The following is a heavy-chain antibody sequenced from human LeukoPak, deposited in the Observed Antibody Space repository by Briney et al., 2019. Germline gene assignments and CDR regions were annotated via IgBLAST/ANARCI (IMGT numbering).Heavy chain of an antibody. D-gene: IGHD2-2*01. CDR3: ATAPILQLPPRYFDY. CDR2: FDPEDGET. Sequence: ASVKVSCKVSGYRLIELSMHWVLQAPGKGLESRGGFDPEDGETIYSQKFQGRVTMPEDTSTDTAYMELSSLRSEHTAVYYCATAPILQLPPRYFDYWGQGTLVTVSS. J-gene: IGHJ4*02. V-gene: IGHV1-24*01. CDR1: GYRLIELS.